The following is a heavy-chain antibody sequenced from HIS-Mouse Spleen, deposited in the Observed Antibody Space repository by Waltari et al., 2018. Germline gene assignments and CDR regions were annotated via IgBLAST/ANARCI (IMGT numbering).Heavy chain of an antibody. CDR3: ARNGSYDAFDI. CDR1: GYTFTSYG. J-gene: IGHJ3*02. V-gene: IGHV1-18*01. D-gene: IGHD5-18*01. Sequence: QVQLVQSGAEVKKPGASVKVSCKASGYTFTSYGISWVRQAPGQGLAWMGWISAYNGKPNYEQKIQGRDTMTTDTSTSTAYMALRSLRSDDTAVYYCARNGSYDAFDIWGQGTMVTVSS. CDR2: ISAYNGKP.